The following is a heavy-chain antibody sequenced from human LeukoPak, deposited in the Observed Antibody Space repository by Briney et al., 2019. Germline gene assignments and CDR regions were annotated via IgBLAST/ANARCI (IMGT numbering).Heavy chain of an antibody. D-gene: IGHD3-9*01. V-gene: IGHV1-69*13. CDR2: IIPIFGTA. CDR1: GGTFSSYA. J-gene: IGHJ4*02. CDR3: ARGTAGDDILTGFDY. Sequence: EASVKVSCKASGGTFSSYAISWVRQAPGQGLEWMGGIIPIFGTANYAQKFQGRVTITADESTSTAYMELSSLGSEDTAVYYCARGTAGDDILTGFDYWGQGTLVTVSS.